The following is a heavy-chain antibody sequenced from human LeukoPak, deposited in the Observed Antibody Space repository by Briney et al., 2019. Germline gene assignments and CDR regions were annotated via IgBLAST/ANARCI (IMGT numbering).Heavy chain of an antibody. CDR1: DGSISSSGYY. CDR2: IYYSGST. CDR3: ARVLMVRGVIISWHFDY. V-gene: IGHV4-39*07. J-gene: IGHJ4*02. Sequence: PSETLSLTCSVSDGSISSSGYYWGWIRQSPGKGLEWIGSIYYSGSTYFNPSLKSRVTISVDTSKNQFSLKLSSVTAADTAVYYCARVLMVRGVIISWHFDYWGQGTLVTVSS. D-gene: IGHD3-10*01.